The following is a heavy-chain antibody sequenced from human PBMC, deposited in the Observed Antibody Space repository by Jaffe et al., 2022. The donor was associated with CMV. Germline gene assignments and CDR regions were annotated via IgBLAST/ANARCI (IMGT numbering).Heavy chain of an antibody. D-gene: IGHD3-22*01. CDR3: ARDNYYDSSGYHAVFDY. V-gene: IGHV1-69*09. CDR2: IIPILGIA. CDR1: GGTFSSYA. J-gene: IGHJ4*02. Sequence: QVQLVQSGAEVKKPGSSVKVSCKASGGTFSSYAISWVRQAPGQGLEWMGRIIPILGIANYAQKFQGRVTITADKSTSTAYMELSSLRSEDTAVYYCARDNYYDSSGYHAVFDYWGQGTLVTVSS.